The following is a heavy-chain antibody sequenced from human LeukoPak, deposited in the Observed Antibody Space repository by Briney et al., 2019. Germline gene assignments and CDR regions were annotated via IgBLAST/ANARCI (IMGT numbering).Heavy chain of an antibody. CDR3: AKRVDF. V-gene: IGHV3-23*01. J-gene: IGHJ4*02. CDR1: GFTFSNYA. Sequence: GGSLRLSCAASGFTFSNYAMFWVRQAPGKGLEWVSGITRTSLITYYADSVKGRFTISRDNSKNTLFLQMNSLRAEDTAVYFCAKRVDFWGQGTLVTVSS. CDR2: ITRTSLIT.